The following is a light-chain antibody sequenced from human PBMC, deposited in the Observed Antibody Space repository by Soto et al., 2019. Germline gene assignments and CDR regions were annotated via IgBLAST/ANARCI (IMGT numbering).Light chain of an antibody. CDR2: ENN. Sequence: QSVLTQPPSVSAAPGQKVTISCSGSNSNMEYNYVSWYQQLPGTAPKLLIYENNKRPSGIPDRFSGSKSGTSATLVITGLQTGDEADYYCGTWDSSLSVAVFGPGTKLTVL. CDR1: NSNMEYNY. V-gene: IGLV1-51*02. J-gene: IGLJ1*01. CDR3: GTWDSSLSVAV.